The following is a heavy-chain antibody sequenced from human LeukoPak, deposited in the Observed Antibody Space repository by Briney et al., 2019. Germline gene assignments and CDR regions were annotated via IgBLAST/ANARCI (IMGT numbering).Heavy chain of an antibody. CDR1: GGSFSGYY. CDR3: AREWGSGSIFDY. J-gene: IGHJ4*02. Sequence: PSETLSLTCAVYGGSFSGYYWSWIRQPPGKGLEWIGEINHSGSTNYNPSLKSRVTISVDTSKNQFSLKLSSVTAADTAVYYCAREWGSGSIFDYWGQGTLVTVSS. D-gene: IGHD3-10*01. V-gene: IGHV4-34*01. CDR2: INHSGST.